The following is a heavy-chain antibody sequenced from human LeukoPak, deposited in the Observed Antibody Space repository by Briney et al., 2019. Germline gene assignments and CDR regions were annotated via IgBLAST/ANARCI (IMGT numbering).Heavy chain of an antibody. Sequence: ASVKVSCKASGYTFTSYGISWVRQAPGQGLEWMGWISAYNGNTNYAQKLQGRVTMTTDTSTSTAYMELRSLRSDDTAVYYCARDFYDSSGYYYDVFDIWGQGTMVTVSS. J-gene: IGHJ3*02. V-gene: IGHV1-18*01. CDR2: ISAYNGNT. CDR3: ARDFYDSSGYYYDVFDI. CDR1: GYTFTSYG. D-gene: IGHD3-22*01.